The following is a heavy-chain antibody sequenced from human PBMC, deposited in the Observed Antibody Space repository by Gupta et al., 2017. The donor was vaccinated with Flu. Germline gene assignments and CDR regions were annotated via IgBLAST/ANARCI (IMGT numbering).Heavy chain of an antibody. CDR3: ARVGCSGGSCYSLMGEFDY. Sequence: QVQLQESGPGLVKPTETLSLTCTVSGGSISSYSWSWIRQPPGKGLEWIGYIYYSGSTNYNPSLKSRVTISVDTSKNQFSLKLSSVTAADTAVYYCARVGCSGGSCYSLMGEFDYWGQGTLVTVSS. CDR1: GGSISSYS. J-gene: IGHJ4*02. CDR2: IYYSGST. V-gene: IGHV4-59*01. D-gene: IGHD2-15*01.